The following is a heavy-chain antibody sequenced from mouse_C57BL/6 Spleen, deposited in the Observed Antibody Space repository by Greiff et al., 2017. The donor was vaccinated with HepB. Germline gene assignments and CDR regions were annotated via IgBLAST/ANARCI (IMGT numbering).Heavy chain of an antibody. V-gene: IGHV5-16*01. D-gene: IGHD1-1*01. CDR1: GFTFSDYY. CDR3: ARAAYYYGSSLAY. Sequence: EVMLVESEGGLVQPGSSMKLSCTASGFTFSDYYMAWVRQVPEKGLEWVANINYDGSSTYYLDSLKSRFIISRDNAKNILYLQMSSLKSEDTATYYCARAAYYYGSSLAYWGQGTLVTVSA. J-gene: IGHJ3*01. CDR2: INYDGSST.